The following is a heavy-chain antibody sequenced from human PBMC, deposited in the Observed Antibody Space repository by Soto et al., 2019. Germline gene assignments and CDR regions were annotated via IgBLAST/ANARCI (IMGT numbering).Heavy chain of an antibody. Sequence: SETLSLTCTVSGDSISTYYWSWIRLPAGKGLEWIGRIHSSGRTLYNPSLKSRVTMSVGTSKIHFSLNLRSVTAADTAVYYCAGGAAADYFDYWGQGTLVTVSS. J-gene: IGHJ4*02. V-gene: IGHV4-4*07. CDR3: AGGAAADYFDY. CDR1: GDSISTYY. CDR2: IHSSGRT. D-gene: IGHD6-13*01.